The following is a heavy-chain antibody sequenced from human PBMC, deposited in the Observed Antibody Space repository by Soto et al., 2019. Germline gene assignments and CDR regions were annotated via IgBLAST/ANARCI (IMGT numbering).Heavy chain of an antibody. V-gene: IGHV3-21*01. CDR1: GFTFSSYS. D-gene: IGHD2-15*01. CDR2: ITTSSSFR. J-gene: IGHJ4*02. CDR3: ARDLGVALATLTLDY. Sequence: GGSLRISCAASGFTFSSYSMNWVRQAPGKGPEWVADITTSSSFRFYADSVKGRFTISRDDAKNSLYLQINSLRAEDTGVYYCARDLGVALATLTLDYWGQGTLVTVSS.